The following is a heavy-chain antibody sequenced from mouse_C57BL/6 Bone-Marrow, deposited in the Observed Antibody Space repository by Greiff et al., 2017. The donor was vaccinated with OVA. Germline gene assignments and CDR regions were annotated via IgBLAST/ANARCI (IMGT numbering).Heavy chain of an antibody. CDR2: IYPGDGDT. CDR3: ARSITTVVAPSDYAMDY. Sequence: QLQESGPELVKPGASVKISCKASGYAFSSSWMNWVKQRPGKGLEWIGRIYPGDGDTNYNGKFKGKATLTADKSSSTAYMQLSSLTSEDSAVYFCARSITTVVAPSDYAMDYWGQGTSVTVSS. CDR1: GYAFSSSW. J-gene: IGHJ4*01. D-gene: IGHD1-1*01. V-gene: IGHV1-82*01.